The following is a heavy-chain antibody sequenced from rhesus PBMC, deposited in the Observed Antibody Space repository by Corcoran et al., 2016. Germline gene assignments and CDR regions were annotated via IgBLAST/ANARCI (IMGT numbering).Heavy chain of an antibody. V-gene: IGHV4S14*01. D-gene: IGHD4-23*01. Sequence: QVQLQESGPGLVKPSKTLSLTCAVPGGPISGYYYWSWIRQPPGQGLEWIGSIYGSGGSNYLTPSIKSRVTLSVDTSKNQFAVKLSSVTAADTAVYYCASYSNYAVYYFDYWGQGVLVTVSS. CDR1: GGPISGYYY. CDR2: IYGSGGSN. J-gene: IGHJ4*01. CDR3: ASYSNYAVYYFDY.